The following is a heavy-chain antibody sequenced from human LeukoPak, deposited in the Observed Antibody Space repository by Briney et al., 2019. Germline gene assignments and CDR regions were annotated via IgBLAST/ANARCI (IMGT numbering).Heavy chain of an antibody. Sequence: GGSLRPSCAASGFTFTIAWMNWVRQAPGKGLEWVGRIKSKADGETIDYAAPVKGRFTFSRDDSKNMLCLQMNSLKSEDTAVYYCSTLTSRGLSDSWGQGTLVTVSS. CDR2: IKSKADGETI. CDR3: STLTSRGLSDS. V-gene: IGHV3-15*07. CDR1: GFTFTIAW. J-gene: IGHJ4*02. D-gene: IGHD1-20*01.